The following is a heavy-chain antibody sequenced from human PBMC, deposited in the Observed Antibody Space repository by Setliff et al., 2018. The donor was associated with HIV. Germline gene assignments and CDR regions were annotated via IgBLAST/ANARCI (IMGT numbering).Heavy chain of an antibody. D-gene: IGHD3-22*01. V-gene: IGHV4-34*01. Sequence: SETLSLTCAVYGGSFSGYYWSWIRQPPGKGLEWIGEINHSGSTNYNPSLKSRVTISVDTSKNQFSLKLSSVTAADTAVYYCARRARDSSGYYYSYRHYYYYVDVWGKGTTVTVSS. CDR3: ARRARDSSGYYYSYRHYYYYVDV. CDR1: GGSFSGYY. J-gene: IGHJ6*03. CDR2: INHSGST.